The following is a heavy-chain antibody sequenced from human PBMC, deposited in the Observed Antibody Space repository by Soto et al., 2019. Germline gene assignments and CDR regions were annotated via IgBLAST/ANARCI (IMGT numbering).Heavy chain of an antibody. CDR3: AREGDDFWSGYYPYYYYGMDV. D-gene: IGHD3-3*01. Sequence: PGGSLRLSCAASGFTFSTHAMNWVRQAPGKGLEWVSAIGGRRSDTYYADSVKGRFTVSRDNSRSTLYLQMNSLRAEDTAVYYCAREGDDFWSGYYPYYYYGMDVWGQGTTVTVYS. J-gene: IGHJ6*02. CDR2: IGGRRSDT. V-gene: IGHV3-23*01. CDR1: GFTFSTHA.